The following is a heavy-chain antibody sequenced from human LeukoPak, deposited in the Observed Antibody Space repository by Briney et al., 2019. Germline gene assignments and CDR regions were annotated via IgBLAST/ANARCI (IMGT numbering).Heavy chain of an antibody. CDR2: IGSTGDT. J-gene: IGHJ2*01. CDR3: VRGHDYGDYRHWYFDL. V-gene: IGHV3-13*01. Sequence: GGSLRLSCAASGLVFSSFDMHWVRQVAGKGPGWVSGIGSTGDTFYSDSVKGRVTISRENAKSSLYLQMNNLRAGDTAVYFCVRGHDYGDYRHWYFDLWGRGTLVTVSS. CDR1: GLVFSSFD. D-gene: IGHD4-17*01.